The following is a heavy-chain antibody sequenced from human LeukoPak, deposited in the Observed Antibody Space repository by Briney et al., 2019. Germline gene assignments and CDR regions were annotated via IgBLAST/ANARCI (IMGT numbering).Heavy chain of an antibody. J-gene: IGHJ6*02. D-gene: IGHD3-22*01. CDR2: IRSNATGGTT. Sequence: PGGSLRLSCTASGFTFGDYAMSWVRQAPGKGLEWVGFIRSNATGGTTEYAASVKGRFTISRDDSKSIAYLQMNSLKTEDTAVYYCTRAYYYDSSGYYPAFEDGVLVGGMDVWGQGTTVTV. CDR3: TRAYYYDSSGYYPAFEDGVLVGGMDV. CDR1: GFTFGDYA. V-gene: IGHV3-49*04.